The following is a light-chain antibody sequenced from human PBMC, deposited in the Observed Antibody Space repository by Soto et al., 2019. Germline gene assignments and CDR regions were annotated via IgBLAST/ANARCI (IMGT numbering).Light chain of an antibody. CDR2: DAS. V-gene: IGKV3-20*01. Sequence: EIVLTQSPGTLSLSPGERVTLSCRASQSVTNRYLAWYQQKPGQAPRLLIYDASTRATGIPDRFSGSGSGTSFTLTISRLDPEDFALYSCQQYGRSPGLLTFGPGTKVDIK. J-gene: IGKJ3*01. CDR3: QQYGRSPGLLT. CDR1: QSVTNRY.